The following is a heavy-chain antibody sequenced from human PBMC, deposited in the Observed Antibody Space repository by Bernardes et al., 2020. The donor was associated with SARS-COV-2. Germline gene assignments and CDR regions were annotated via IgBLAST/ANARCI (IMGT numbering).Heavy chain of an antibody. CDR2: INSDGSST. V-gene: IGHV3-74*01. D-gene: IGHD5-18*01. CDR3: ANNGYSYGYSLW. Sequence: GGSLRLSCAASGFTFSSYWMHWVRQAPGKGLVWVSRINSDGSSTSYSDSVKGRFTISRDNSKNTLFLQMNDLRADDTAVYYCANNGYSYGYSLWWGQGTLVTVSS. CDR1: GFTFSSYW. J-gene: IGHJ4*02.